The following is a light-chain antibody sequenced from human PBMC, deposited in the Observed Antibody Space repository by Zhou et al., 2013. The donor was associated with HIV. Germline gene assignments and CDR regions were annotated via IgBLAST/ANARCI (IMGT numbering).Light chain of an antibody. Sequence: DIQLTQSPAFLSASVGDRVTITCRASQGISSYLAWYQQKPGKAPKLLIYDASTLQSGVPSRFSGSGSGTEFALTISSLQPEDFATYYCQQYNSYWTFGQGTKVEI. V-gene: IGKV1-9*01. CDR2: DAS. CDR1: QGISSY. CDR3: QQYNSYWT. J-gene: IGKJ1*01.